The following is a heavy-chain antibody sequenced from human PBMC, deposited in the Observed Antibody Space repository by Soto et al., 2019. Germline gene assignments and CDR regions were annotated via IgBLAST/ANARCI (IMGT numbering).Heavy chain of an antibody. J-gene: IGHJ4*02. Sequence: QVQLQQWGAGLLKPSETLSLNCAVTGGSLSGYYWSWIRQPPGKGLEWIGEVKDGGHTNYSPSLRARVTISSETSNHQFSLRLNSVTAADTGVYYCARGQEGVVATHWDQGSLVTVSS. CDR1: GGSLSGYY. CDR2: VKDGGHT. D-gene: IGHD5-12*01. V-gene: IGHV4-34*01. CDR3: ARGQEGVVATH.